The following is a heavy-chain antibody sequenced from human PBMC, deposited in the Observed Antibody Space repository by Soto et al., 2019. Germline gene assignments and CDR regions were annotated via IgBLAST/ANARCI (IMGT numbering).Heavy chain of an antibody. CDR2: ISGSGAYT. J-gene: IGHJ5*02. Sequence: PGGSLRLSCAASGFAFSSYATSWVRQAPGKGLEWVSAISGSGAYTYYADSVKGRFTVSRDNSKNTLYLQMNSLRAEDTAIYYCAKTYRYCSTISCTFDPWGQGTLVTVSS. V-gene: IGHV3-23*01. D-gene: IGHD2-2*01. CDR3: AKTYRYCSTISCTFDP. CDR1: GFAFSSYA.